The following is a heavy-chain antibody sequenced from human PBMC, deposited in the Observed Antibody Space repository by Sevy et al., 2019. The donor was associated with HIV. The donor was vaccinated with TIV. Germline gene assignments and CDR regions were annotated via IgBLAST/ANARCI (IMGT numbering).Heavy chain of an antibody. CDR3: ARRNDFDI. CDR2: VYYTGGT. V-gene: IGHV4-59*08. CDR1: GGSINSDH. Sequence: SETLSLTCTVSGGSINSDHWNWIRQPSGKGLEWIGYVYYTGGTNYNPSLKNRVTISVDRTKNQFSLKLTSVTAADTVVYYCARRNDFDIWGQGTMVTVSS. J-gene: IGHJ3*02.